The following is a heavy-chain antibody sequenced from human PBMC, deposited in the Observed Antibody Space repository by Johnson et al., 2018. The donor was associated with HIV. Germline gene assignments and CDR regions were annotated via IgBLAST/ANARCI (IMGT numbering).Heavy chain of an antibody. J-gene: IGHJ3*02. V-gene: IGHV3-49*04. CDR3: SREGVVTAGFDI. D-gene: IGHD2-21*02. CDR1: GFTFADYA. Sequence: VQLVESGGGLVQPGRSLRLSCTASGFTFADYALMWVRQAPGKGLECVGFIRGKAYGGTIACAASLKGRFTISRDDSKSIVYLQMNGLRTEDTAVYYCSREGVVTAGFDIWGQWTMVIVSS. CDR2: IRGKAYGGTI.